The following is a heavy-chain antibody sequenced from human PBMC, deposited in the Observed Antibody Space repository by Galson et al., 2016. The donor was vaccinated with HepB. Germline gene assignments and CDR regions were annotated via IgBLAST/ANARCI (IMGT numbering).Heavy chain of an antibody. D-gene: IGHD6-6*01. Sequence: CAISGDSVSNISAAWNWIRQSPSRGLEWLGRTYYRSKWYNDYAVSVNSRITINPDTSKNQFSMQLNSVTPEDTAVYYCARESLEYSRSLDSVRVYFDYWGQGTLVTISS. CDR3: ARESLEYSRSLDSVRVYFDY. V-gene: IGHV6-1*01. CDR2: TYYRSKWYN. CDR1: GDSVSNISAA. J-gene: IGHJ4*02.